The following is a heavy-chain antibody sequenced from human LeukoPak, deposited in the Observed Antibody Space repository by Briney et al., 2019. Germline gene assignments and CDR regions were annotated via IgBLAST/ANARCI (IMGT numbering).Heavy chain of an antibody. CDR3: ARFAAGWNEYSFDY. D-gene: IGHD1-1*01. J-gene: IGHJ4*02. CDR2: IYYSGST. V-gene: IGHV4-39*01. Sequence: SETLSLTCTVSGGSISSSSYYWGWIRQPPGKGLEWIGSIYYSGSTYYNPSLKSRVTISVDTSKNQFSLKLSSVTAADTAVYYCARFAAGWNEYSFDYWGQGTLVTVSS. CDR1: GGSISSSSYY.